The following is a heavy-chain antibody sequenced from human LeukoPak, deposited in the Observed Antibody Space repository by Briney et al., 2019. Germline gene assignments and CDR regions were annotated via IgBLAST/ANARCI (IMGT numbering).Heavy chain of an antibody. Sequence: KSSETLSLTCAVYGGFFSGYYWSWIRQPTGKGLEWIGEINHSGSTNYNPSLKSRVTISVDTYKNQFSLKLSSVAAADTAVYVCARRYCSGWYDGGADYFDYWGQGTLVTVSS. V-gene: IGHV4-34*01. CDR1: GGFFSGYY. D-gene: IGHD6-19*01. J-gene: IGHJ4*02. CDR2: INHSGST. CDR3: ARRYCSGWYDGGADYFDY.